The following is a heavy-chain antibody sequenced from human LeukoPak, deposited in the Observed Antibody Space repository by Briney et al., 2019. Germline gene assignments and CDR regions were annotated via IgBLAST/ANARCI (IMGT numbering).Heavy chain of an antibody. Sequence: GGSLRLSCAASGFTFSSYAMSRVRQAPGKGLEWVSAISGSGGSTYYADSVKGRFTISRDNSKNTLYLQMNSLRAEDTAVYYCAKQYFKDYGDPVDYWGQGTLVTVSS. D-gene: IGHD4-17*01. J-gene: IGHJ4*02. CDR3: AKQYFKDYGDPVDY. CDR1: GFTFSSYA. CDR2: ISGSGGST. V-gene: IGHV3-23*01.